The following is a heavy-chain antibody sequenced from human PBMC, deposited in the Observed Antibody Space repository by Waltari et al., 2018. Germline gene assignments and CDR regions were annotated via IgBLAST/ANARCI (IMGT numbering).Heavy chain of an antibody. D-gene: IGHD6-19*01. CDR2: IHPGDSDT. CDR3: ARSGPLIAVAAFFDY. V-gene: IGHV5-51*01. Sequence: EVQLVQSGAEVKKPGESLKISCKGSGYSFTSYWIGWVRQMPGKGLEWMGIIHPGDSDTRDSPSCQGQVTISADKSISTAYLQWSSLKASDTAMYYCARSGPLIAVAAFFDYWGQGTLVTVSS. J-gene: IGHJ4*02. CDR1: GYSFTSYW.